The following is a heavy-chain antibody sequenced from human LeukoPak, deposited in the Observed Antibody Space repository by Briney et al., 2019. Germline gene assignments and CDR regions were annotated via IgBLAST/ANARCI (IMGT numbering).Heavy chain of an antibody. Sequence: GGSLRLSCAASGFTFSTYWMSWVRQAPGKGLEWVANINLDGSEKYYVDSVKGRFTISRDNAKNSLYLQMDSLRAEDTALYYCVRAVRAASNYRGQGTLVTVSS. D-gene: IGHD6-25*01. CDR1: GFTFSTYW. V-gene: IGHV3-7*01. CDR3: VRAVRAASNY. J-gene: IGHJ4*02. CDR2: INLDGSEK.